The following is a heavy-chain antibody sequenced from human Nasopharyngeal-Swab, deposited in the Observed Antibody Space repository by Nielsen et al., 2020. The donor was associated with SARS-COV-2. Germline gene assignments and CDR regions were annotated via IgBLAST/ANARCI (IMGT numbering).Heavy chain of an antibody. CDR3: AKQSANWGSYFDY. CDR1: EFTFSSYA. J-gene: IGHJ4*02. Sequence: GESLKISCAASEFTFSSYAMSWVRQAPGKGLEWVSAISAASVNTQYANSVKGRFTISRDNSKNTLYLQMNTLRAEDTAIYYCAKQSANWGSYFDYWGQETLVTVSS. CDR2: ISAASVNT. D-gene: IGHD7-27*01. V-gene: IGHV3-23*01.